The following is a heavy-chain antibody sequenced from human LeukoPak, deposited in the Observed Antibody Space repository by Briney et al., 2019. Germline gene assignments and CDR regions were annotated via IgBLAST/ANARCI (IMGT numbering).Heavy chain of an antibody. D-gene: IGHD3-9*01. CDR2: ISGSSSYI. V-gene: IGHV3-21*01. J-gene: IGHJ4*02. CDR1: RFMFSSHG. CDR3: AREGDYYDILTGYYNGYFDY. Sequence: GGSLRLSCAASRFMFSSHGMHWVRQAPGKGLEWVSSISGSSSYIYYADSVKGRFTISRDNAKNSLYLQMHSLRAEDTAVYYCAREGDYYDILTGYYNGYFDYWGQGTLVTVSS.